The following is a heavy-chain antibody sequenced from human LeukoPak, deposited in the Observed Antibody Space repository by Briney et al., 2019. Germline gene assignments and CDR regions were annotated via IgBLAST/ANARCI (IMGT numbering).Heavy chain of an antibody. CDR3: TTNAAVGTWEVFDY. V-gene: IGHV3-15*01. J-gene: IGHJ4*02. CDR1: GFAFTKAW. D-gene: IGHD6-13*01. CDR2: IKSKANGGTT. Sequence: GGSLRLSCAASGFAFTKAWMSWVRQAPGKGLEWLGRIKSKANGGTTDYAAPVKGRFTISRDDSKNTVYLQMNSLKTEDTAVYYCTTNAAVGTWEVFDYWGQGTLVTVSS.